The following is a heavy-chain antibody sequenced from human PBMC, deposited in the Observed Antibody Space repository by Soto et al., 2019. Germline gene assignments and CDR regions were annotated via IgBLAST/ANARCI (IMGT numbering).Heavy chain of an antibody. V-gene: IGHV4-61*08. CDR2: IYYSGST. CDR1: GGSISSGGYS. Sequence: SETLSLTCAFSGGSISSGGYSLSWIRQPPGKGLEWIGYIYYSGSTNYNPSLKSRVTISVDTSKNQFSLKLSSVTAADTAVYYCARHESYDILTGHDAFDIWGQGTMVTVSS. CDR3: ARHESYDILTGHDAFDI. D-gene: IGHD3-9*01. J-gene: IGHJ3*02.